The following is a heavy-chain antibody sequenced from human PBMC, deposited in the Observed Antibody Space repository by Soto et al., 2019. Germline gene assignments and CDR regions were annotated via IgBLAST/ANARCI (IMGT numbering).Heavy chain of an antibody. Sequence: EVELMESGGGLVQPGGSLRLSCVASGFTFSSYWMHWVRQAPGKGLVWVSRINSDGSNTIYADSVKGRFTISRDNAKNMLYLQMNSLRAEDTAVYYCTRLNWLQSFDFWGQGTLVTVSS. CDR1: GFTFSSYW. CDR2: INSDGSNT. CDR3: TRLNWLQSFDF. V-gene: IGHV3-74*01. J-gene: IGHJ4*02. D-gene: IGHD5-12*01.